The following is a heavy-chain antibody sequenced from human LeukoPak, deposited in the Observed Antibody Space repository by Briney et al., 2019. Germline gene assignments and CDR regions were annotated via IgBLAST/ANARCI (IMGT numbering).Heavy chain of an antibody. CDR3: ATSEYSSGWYFFDY. V-gene: IGHV3-23*01. CDR2: ISGSGGST. D-gene: IGHD6-19*01. Sequence: GGSLRLSCAASGFTFSSYAMSWVRQAPGKGLEWVSAISGSGGSTYYADSVKGRFTISRDNFKNTLYLQMHSLRAEDTAVYYCATSEYSSGWYFFDYWGQGTLVTVSS. CDR1: GFTFSSYA. J-gene: IGHJ4*02.